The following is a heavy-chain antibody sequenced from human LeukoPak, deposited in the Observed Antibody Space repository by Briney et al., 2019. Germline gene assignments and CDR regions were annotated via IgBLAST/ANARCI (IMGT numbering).Heavy chain of an antibody. J-gene: IGHJ4*02. CDR1: GFTFSNYA. CDR3: AKDEPGTYSPSDY. CDR2: MSYDGSEK. V-gene: IGHV3-30*18. D-gene: IGHD3-10*01. Sequence: PGGALRLSCAASGFTFSNYAMHWVRQAPGKGLEWGAFMSYDGSEKYYADSVKGRFAISRDNSKSTLYLQMNSLRAEDTAVYYCAKDEPGTYSPSDYWGQGTLVTVSS.